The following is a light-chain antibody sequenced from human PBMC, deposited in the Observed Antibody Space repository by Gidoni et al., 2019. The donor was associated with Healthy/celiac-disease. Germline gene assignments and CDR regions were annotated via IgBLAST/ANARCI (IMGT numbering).Light chain of an antibody. CDR3: QQSYSTPQT. CDR1: QSISSY. Sequence: DIQMTPSPSSLSASVGDRVTITCRASQSISSYLNWYQQKPGKAPKLLIYAASSLQSGVPSRFSGSGSGTDFTLTISSLQPEDFATYYCQQSYSTPQTFXQXTKLEIK. V-gene: IGKV1-39*01. J-gene: IGKJ2*01. CDR2: AAS.